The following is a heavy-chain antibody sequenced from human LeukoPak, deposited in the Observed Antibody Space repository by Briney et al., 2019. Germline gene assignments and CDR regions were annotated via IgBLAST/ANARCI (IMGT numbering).Heavy chain of an antibody. V-gene: IGHV3-7*01. CDR1: GFTFSRYW. J-gene: IGHJ3*02. D-gene: IGHD5-24*01. CDR3: ARDADLGATIIGAFDI. Sequence: GGSLSLSCAASGFTFSRYWMSWVRQAPGKGLEWVANINQDGSEKYYVDSVKGRFTISRDNAKNSLYLQMNSLRAEETAVYYCARDADLGATIIGAFDIWGQGTMVTVSS. CDR2: INQDGSEK.